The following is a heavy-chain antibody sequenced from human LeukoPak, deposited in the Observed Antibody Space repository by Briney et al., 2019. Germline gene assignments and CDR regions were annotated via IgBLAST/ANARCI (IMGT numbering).Heavy chain of an antibody. D-gene: IGHD5-18*01. V-gene: IGHV4-39*01. Sequence: SETLSLTCTVSGGSISSSSYYWGWIRQPPGKGLEWIGSIYYSGSTYYNPSLKSRVTISVDTSKNQFSLKLSSVTAADTAVYYFARHLRTAMVPWGQGTLVTVSS. J-gene: IGHJ4*02. CDR3: ARHLRTAMVP. CDR1: GGSISSSSYY. CDR2: IYYSGST.